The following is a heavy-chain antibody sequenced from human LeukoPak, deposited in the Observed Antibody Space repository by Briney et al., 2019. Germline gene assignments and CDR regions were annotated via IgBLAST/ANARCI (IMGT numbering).Heavy chain of an antibody. Sequence: GGSLRLSCAASGFTFSSYSMNWVPQAPGKGLEWVSSISSSSSYIYYADSVKGRFTISRDNAKNSLYLQMNSLRDEDTAVYYCARDRMVRGTTEFDPWGQGTLVTVSS. D-gene: IGHD3-10*01. CDR2: ISSSSSYI. CDR1: GFTFSSYS. V-gene: IGHV3-21*01. CDR3: ARDRMVRGTTEFDP. J-gene: IGHJ5*02.